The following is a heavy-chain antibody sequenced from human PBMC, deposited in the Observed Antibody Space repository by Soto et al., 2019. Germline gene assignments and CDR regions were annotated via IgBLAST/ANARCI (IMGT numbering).Heavy chain of an antibody. V-gene: IGHV3-23*01. D-gene: IGHD1-26*01. CDR2: IGIYANT. CDR1: GFTFSSYD. J-gene: IGHJ4*02. Sequence: EVELLESGGDLGQPGGSLRLSCAASGFTFSSYDINWVRQAPGKGLEWVSAIGIYANTYYAGSVKGRFTISRDDSKNTVYLQLNSLRVDDTDVYYCAKESTVGSQGDYFDSWGQGTLVTVSP. CDR3: AKESTVGSQGDYFDS.